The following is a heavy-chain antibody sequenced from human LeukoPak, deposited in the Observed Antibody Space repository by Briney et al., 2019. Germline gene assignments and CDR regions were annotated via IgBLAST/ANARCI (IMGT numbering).Heavy chain of an antibody. Sequence: GGSLRLSCAASGFTFSSYGIHWVRQAPGKGLEWVAFIRYDGNYQYYADSVKGRFIISRDNSQNTLYLQMNSLRAEDTAVYYCAKDRSGGLGFDYWGQGTLVTVSS. V-gene: IGHV3-30*02. CDR2: IRYDGNYQ. J-gene: IGHJ4*02. D-gene: IGHD3-16*01. CDR1: GFTFSSYG. CDR3: AKDRSGGLGFDY.